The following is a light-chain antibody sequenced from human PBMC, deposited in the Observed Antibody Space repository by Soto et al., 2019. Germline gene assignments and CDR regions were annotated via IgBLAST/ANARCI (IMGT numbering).Light chain of an antibody. CDR3: QHRLNWPWT. V-gene: IGKV3-11*01. J-gene: IGKJ1*01. Sequence: EIVLTQSPATLSLSPGEGVSLSCRVSQSIGTYLAWYRQKPCQAHRLLIYDTSNRTTGTPDSFSASGSGTDIPLTSDSLDPKYFAVYYCQHRLNWPWTVGQGTKVDI. CDR1: QSIGTY. CDR2: DTS.